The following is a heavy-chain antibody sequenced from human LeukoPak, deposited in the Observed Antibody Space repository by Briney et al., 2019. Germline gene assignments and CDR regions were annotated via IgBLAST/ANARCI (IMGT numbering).Heavy chain of an antibody. CDR3: AACIAVAGTDAFDI. CDR1: GGSISSSSYY. J-gene: IGHJ3*02. D-gene: IGHD6-19*01. V-gene: IGHV4-39*07. Sequence: PSETLSLTCTVSGGSISSSSYYWGWIRQPPGKGLEWIGSIYYSGSTYYNPSLKSRVTISVDTSKNQFSLKLSSVTAADTAVYYCAACIAVAGTDAFDIWGQGTMVTVSS. CDR2: IYYSGST.